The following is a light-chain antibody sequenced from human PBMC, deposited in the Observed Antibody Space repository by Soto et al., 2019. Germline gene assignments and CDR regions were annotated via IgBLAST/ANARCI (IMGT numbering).Light chain of an antibody. J-gene: IGKJ1*01. Sequence: DIVMTQSPLSLSVTPGEPASISCRSSESLLHSIGYNYLDWYLQKPGQSPQLLIYLGSNRASGVPDRFSGSGSGTDFTLKISRVEADDVGVYYCMQGLETTTFGQGTKVDIK. CDR1: ESLLHSIGYNY. V-gene: IGKV2-28*01. CDR3: MQGLETTT. CDR2: LGS.